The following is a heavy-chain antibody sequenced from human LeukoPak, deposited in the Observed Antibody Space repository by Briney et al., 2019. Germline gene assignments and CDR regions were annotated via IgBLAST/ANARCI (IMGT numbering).Heavy chain of an antibody. CDR2: IYTSGST. CDR1: GGSISSGSYY. CDR3: ARGYCTNGVCYRNNWFDH. D-gene: IGHD2-8*01. V-gene: IGHV4-61*02. Sequence: SQTLSLTCTVSGGSISSGSYYWSWIRQPAGKGLEWIGRIYTSGSTNYNPSLKSRVTISVDTSKNQFSLKLSSVTAADTAVYYCARGYCTNGVCYRNNWFDHWGQGTLVTVSS. J-gene: IGHJ5*02.